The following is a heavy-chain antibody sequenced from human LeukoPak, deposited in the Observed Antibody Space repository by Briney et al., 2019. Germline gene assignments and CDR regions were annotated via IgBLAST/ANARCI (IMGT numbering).Heavy chain of an antibody. CDR2: ITAYNGNT. J-gene: IGHJ4*02. CDR1: GYTFTDYG. CDR3: ARDSRDYGDYIDY. D-gene: IGHD4-17*01. V-gene: IGHV1-18*01. Sequence: ASVKVSCKASGYTFTDYGISWVRQAPGQGLEWMGWITAYNGNTNYAQKLKGRVTMTTDTSTSTAYMELRSLRSDDTAVYYCARDSRDYGDYIDYWGQGTLVTVSS.